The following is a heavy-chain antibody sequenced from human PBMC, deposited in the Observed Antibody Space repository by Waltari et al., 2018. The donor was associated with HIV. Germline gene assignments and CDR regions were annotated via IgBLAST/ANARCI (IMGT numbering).Heavy chain of an antibody. D-gene: IGHD6-19*01. CDR2: IIPIFGTA. J-gene: IGHJ6*02. CDR1: GGTFSSYA. Sequence: QVQLVQSGAEVKKPGSSVKVSCKASGGTFSSYAISWVRQAPGQGLEWMGGIIPIFGTANYAQKFQGRVTITADKSTSTAYMELSSLRSEDTAVYYCARSIAKVAGTPPYYYYGMDVWGQGTTVTVSS. V-gene: IGHV1-69*06. CDR3: ARSIAKVAGTPPYYYYGMDV.